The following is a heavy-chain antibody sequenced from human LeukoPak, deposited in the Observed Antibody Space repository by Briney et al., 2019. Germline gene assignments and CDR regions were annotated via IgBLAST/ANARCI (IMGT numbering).Heavy chain of an antibody. CDR3: ARGGCSGGSCYSLAPDYFDY. CDR1: GGTFSSCA. V-gene: IGHV1-69*04. CDR2: IIPILGIA. Sequence: ASVKVSCKASGGTFSSCATSWVRQAPGQGLEWMGRIIPILGIANYAQKFQGRVTITADKSTSTAYMELSSLRSEDTAVYYCARGGCSGGSCYSLAPDYFDYWGQGTLVTVSS. J-gene: IGHJ4*02. D-gene: IGHD2-15*01.